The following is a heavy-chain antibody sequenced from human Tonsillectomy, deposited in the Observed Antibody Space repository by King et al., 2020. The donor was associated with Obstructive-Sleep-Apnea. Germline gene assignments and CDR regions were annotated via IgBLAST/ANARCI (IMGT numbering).Heavy chain of an antibody. V-gene: IGHV3-72*01. D-gene: IGHD2-15*01. CDR2: TRNKAHSYTT. J-gene: IGHJ6*02. Sequence: VQLVESGGGLVQPGGSLRLSCAASGFSFSDHYMDWVRQAPGKGLEWVGRTRNKAHSYTTEYAASVKGRFTISRDDSKNSLYLQMNSLKTEDTAVYYCARATFCSGGSCQYYYYTMDVWGQGPRSPSR. CDR3: ARATFCSGGSCQYYYYTMDV. CDR1: GFSFSDHY.